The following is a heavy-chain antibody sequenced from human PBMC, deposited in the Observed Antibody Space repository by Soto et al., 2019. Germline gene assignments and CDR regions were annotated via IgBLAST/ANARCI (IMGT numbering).Heavy chain of an antibody. CDR2: IYHSGST. CDR1: GYSISSGYY. D-gene: IGHD6-6*01. CDR3: AAQHIAAPFDY. V-gene: IGHV4-38-2*01. J-gene: IGHJ4*02. Sequence: ETLSLTCAVSGYSISSGYYWGWIRQPPGKGLEWIGSIYHSGSTYYNPSLKSRVTISVDTSKNQFSLKLSSVTAADTAVYYCAAQHIAAPFDYWGQGTLVTVSS.